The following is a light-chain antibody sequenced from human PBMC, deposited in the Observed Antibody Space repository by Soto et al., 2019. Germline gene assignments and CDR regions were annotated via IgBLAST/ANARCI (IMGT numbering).Light chain of an antibody. CDR3: QESYGPSWT. CDR2: AAS. J-gene: IGKJ1*01. CDR1: QSISSY. V-gene: IGKV1-39*01. Sequence: DIQMTQSPSSLSASVGDRVTITCRASQSISSYLNWYQQKPGKAPKLLIYAASSLQSGVPSRFSGSGSGTDFTLTISSLQPEDFATYYCQESYGPSWTFGQGTKLDLK.